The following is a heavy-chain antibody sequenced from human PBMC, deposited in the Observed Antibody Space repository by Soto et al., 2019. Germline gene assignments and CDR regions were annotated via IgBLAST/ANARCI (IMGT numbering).Heavy chain of an antibody. CDR2: INHSGST. D-gene: IGHD2-15*01. J-gene: IGHJ4*02. V-gene: IGHV4-34*01. CDR3: ARVVVVVAATLPWPYYFDY. Sequence: SETLSLTCAVYGGSFSGYYWSWIRQPPGKGLEWIGEINHSGSTNYNPSLKSRVTISVDTSKNQFSLKLSSVTAADTAVYYCARVVVVVAATLPWPYYFDYWGQGTLVTSPQ. CDR1: GGSFSGYY.